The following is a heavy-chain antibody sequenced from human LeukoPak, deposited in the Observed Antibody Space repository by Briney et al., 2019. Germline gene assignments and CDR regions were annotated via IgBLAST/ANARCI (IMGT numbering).Heavy chain of an antibody. J-gene: IGHJ4*02. CDR3: ARAEIQLRPLDY. Sequence: PSETLSLTCTVSGGSISSSSYYWGWIRQPPGKGLEWIGEINHSGSTNYNPSLKSRVTTSVDTSKNQFSLKLSSVTAADTAVYYCARAEIQLRPLDYWGQGTLVTVSS. CDR2: INHSGST. D-gene: IGHD5-18*01. CDR1: GGSISSSSYY. V-gene: IGHV4-39*07.